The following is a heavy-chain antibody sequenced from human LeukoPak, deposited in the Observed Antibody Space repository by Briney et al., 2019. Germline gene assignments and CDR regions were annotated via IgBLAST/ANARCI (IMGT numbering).Heavy chain of an antibody. CDR3: AVKMGYCSSSRCLTGFDY. D-gene: IGHD2-2*01. J-gene: IGHJ4*02. V-gene: IGHV1-2*02. CDR1: GYTLTGYY. Sequence: ASVKVSCKASGYTLTGYYMHWVRQAPGQGLEWMGWINPNTGGTDYTQKFQGRVTMTRDTSISTAYMELSRLRSDDAAVYYCAVKMGYCSSSRCLTGFDYWGQGTLVTVSS. CDR2: INPNTGGT.